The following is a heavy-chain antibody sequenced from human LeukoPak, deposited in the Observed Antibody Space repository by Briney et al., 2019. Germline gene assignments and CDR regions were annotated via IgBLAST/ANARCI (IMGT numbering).Heavy chain of an antibody. Sequence: SVKVSCKASGFTFTSSAMQWVRQARGQRLEWIGWIVVGSGNTNYAQKFQERVTITRDMSTSTAYMELSSLRSEDTAVYYCAKESVQGVVVAAAPDYWGQGTLVTVSS. J-gene: IGHJ4*02. CDR2: IVVGSGNT. V-gene: IGHV1-58*02. CDR3: AKESVQGVVVAAAPDY. D-gene: IGHD2-15*01. CDR1: GFTFTSSA.